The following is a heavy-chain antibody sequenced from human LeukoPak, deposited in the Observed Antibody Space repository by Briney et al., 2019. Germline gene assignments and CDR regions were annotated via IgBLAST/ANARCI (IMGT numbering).Heavy chain of an antibody. CDR3: TTGPTMVRGVIVY. V-gene: IGHV3-15*01. Sequence: GGSLRLSCAASGFTFSNAWMSWVRQAPGKGLEWVGRIKSKTDGGTTDYAGPVKGRFTISRDDSKNTLYLQMNSLKTEDTAVYYCTTGPTMVRGVIVYWGQGTLVTVSS. CDR1: GFTFSNAW. D-gene: IGHD3-10*01. CDR2: IKSKTDGGTT. J-gene: IGHJ4*02.